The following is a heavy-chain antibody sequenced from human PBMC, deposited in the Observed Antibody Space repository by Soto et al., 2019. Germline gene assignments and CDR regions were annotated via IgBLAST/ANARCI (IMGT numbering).Heavy chain of an antibody. J-gene: IGHJ4*02. D-gene: IGHD6-13*01. CDR1: GFTFSSSG. Sequence: GGSLRLSCAASGFTFSSSGMHWVRQAPGKGLEWVAVISYDGSNKYYADSVKGRFTISRDNSKNTLYLQMNSLRAEDTAVYYCAKEAIDSSSWYFDYWGQGTLVTVSS. CDR3: AKEAIDSSSWYFDY. CDR2: ISYDGSNK. V-gene: IGHV3-30*18.